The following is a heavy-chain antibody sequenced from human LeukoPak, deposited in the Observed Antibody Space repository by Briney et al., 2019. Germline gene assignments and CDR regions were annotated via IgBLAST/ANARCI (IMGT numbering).Heavy chain of an antibody. V-gene: IGHV1-8*02. CDR1: GGTFSSYA. CDR3: ARSYYGSGSYYKIRNWFDP. J-gene: IGHJ5*02. Sequence: ASVKVSCKASGGTFSSYAISWVRQATGQGLEWMGWMNPNSGNTGYAQKFQGRVTMTRNTSISTAYMELSSLRSEDTAVYYCARSYYGSGSYYKIRNWFDPWGQGTLVTVSS. CDR2: MNPNSGNT. D-gene: IGHD3-10*01.